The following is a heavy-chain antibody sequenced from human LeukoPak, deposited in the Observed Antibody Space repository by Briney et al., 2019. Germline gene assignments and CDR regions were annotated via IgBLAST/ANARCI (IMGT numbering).Heavy chain of an antibody. Sequence: GGSLRLSCAASGFIFSDYYMSWIRQAPGKGLEWVSYISSSGSTIYYADSVKGRFTISRDNAKNSLYLQMNSLRAEDTAVYYCARAINSLYYYGSGSYFDYWGQGTLVTVSS. CDR2: ISSSGSTI. V-gene: IGHV3-11*04. D-gene: IGHD3-10*01. CDR1: GFIFSDYY. CDR3: ARAINSLYYYGSGSYFDY. J-gene: IGHJ4*02.